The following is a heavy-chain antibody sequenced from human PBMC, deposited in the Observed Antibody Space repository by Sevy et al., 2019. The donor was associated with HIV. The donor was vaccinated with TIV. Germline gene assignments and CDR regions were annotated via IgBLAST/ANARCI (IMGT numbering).Heavy chain of an antibody. D-gene: IGHD1-20*01. CDR3: ALIEYNNV. Sequence: SETLSLTCTVSGGSISSQYWTWVRQPVGKGLEWIGHFYSSGGTDYNPSLKSRVTMSVDTSENSFFVKMTSVTAADTAVYYCALIEYNNVWGQGILVTVSS. V-gene: IGHV4-4*07. CDR1: GGSISSQY. CDR2: FYSSGGT. J-gene: IGHJ4*02.